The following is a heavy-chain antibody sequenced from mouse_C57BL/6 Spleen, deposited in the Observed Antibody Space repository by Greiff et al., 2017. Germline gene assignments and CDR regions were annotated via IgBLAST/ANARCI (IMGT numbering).Heavy chain of an antibody. D-gene: IGHD1-1*01. Sequence: VQLQQSGAELVRPGTSVKVSCKASGYAFTNYLIEWVKQRPGQGLEWIGVINPGSGGTNYNEKFKGKATLTADKSSSTAYMQLSSLTSEDSAVYFCARGTVVTDFDYWGQGTTRTVSS. J-gene: IGHJ2*01. CDR3: ARGTVVTDFDY. CDR1: GYAFTNYL. V-gene: IGHV1-54*01. CDR2: INPGSGGT.